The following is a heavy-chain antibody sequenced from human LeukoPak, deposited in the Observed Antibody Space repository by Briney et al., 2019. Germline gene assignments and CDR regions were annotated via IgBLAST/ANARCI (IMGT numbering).Heavy chain of an antibody. Sequence: SETLSLTCTVSGGSISSSSYYWGWIRQPPGKGLEWIGSIYYSGSTYYNPSLKSRVTISVDTSKNQFSLKLSSVTAADTAVYYCARRGRWFGELNAFDIWGQGTMVTVSS. CDR2: IYYSGST. V-gene: IGHV4-39*01. D-gene: IGHD3-10*01. CDR1: GGSISSSSYY. CDR3: ARRGRWFGELNAFDI. J-gene: IGHJ3*02.